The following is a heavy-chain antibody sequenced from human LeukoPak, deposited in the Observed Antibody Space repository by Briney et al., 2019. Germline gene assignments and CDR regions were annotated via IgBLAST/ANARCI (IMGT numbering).Heavy chain of an antibody. CDR2: ISIVGNGK. CDR1: GFTFSTSV. V-gene: IGHV3-30*04. Sequence: GGSLRLSCVASGFTFSTSVMHWVRLAPGKGLEWVAGISIVGNGKYHADSVRGRFTISRDNSKNSMCLQMTCLRAEDTALYYCGRGYESSGRCDVLDIWGQGKMVTVSS. CDR3: GRGYESSGRCDVLDI. J-gene: IGHJ3*02. D-gene: IGHD6-19*01.